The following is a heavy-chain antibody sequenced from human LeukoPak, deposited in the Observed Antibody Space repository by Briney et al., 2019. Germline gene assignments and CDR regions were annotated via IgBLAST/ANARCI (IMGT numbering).Heavy chain of an antibody. CDR3: ARDAVDTANAV. Sequence: GGSLRLSCAASEFTFNNYWMHWVRQAPGKGLVWVSHINSDGSITSYVDSVKGRFTISRDNAKNTLYLQMNSLRAEDTAVYYCARDAVDTANAVWGQGTTVTVSS. V-gene: IGHV3-74*01. CDR1: EFTFNNYW. J-gene: IGHJ6*02. D-gene: IGHD5-18*01. CDR2: INSDGSIT.